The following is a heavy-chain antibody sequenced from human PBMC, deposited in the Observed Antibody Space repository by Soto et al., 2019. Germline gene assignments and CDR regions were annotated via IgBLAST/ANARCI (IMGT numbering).Heavy chain of an antibody. Sequence: GGSMRLSCSASRFVVKSYAMDWVRQAPGKGLEWVSVITGSGDDTYYVDSVKGRFTISRDNSKNMLYVEMNSLRAEDTAVYYCAKAISGYNVPLDHWGQGTRVTVSS. J-gene: IGHJ4*02. CDR1: RFVVKSYA. CDR3: AKAISGYNVPLDH. D-gene: IGHD1-20*01. CDR2: ITGSGDDT. V-gene: IGHV3-23*01.